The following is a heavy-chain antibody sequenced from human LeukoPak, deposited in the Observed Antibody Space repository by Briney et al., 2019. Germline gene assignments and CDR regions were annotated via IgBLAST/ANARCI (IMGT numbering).Heavy chain of an antibody. CDR2: MHPGNGST. D-gene: IGHD2-21*02. J-gene: IGHJ4*02. CDR3: AREGSYCVGGDCYSFDF. V-gene: IGHV1-2*02. Sequence: ASVKVSCKASGYRFISNYIQWVRQAPGLGPEWMGWMHPGNGSTRYAEKFQGRVTMTRDTSINTAYTDLSSLRSDDTAVYYCAREGSYCVGGDCYSFDFWGQGTLITVSS. CDR1: GYRFISNY.